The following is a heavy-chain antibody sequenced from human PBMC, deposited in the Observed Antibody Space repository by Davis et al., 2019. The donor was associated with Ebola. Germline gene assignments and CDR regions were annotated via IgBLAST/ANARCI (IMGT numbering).Heavy chain of an antibody. D-gene: IGHD1-26*01. CDR2: IRSKAYGGTT. CDR1: GFTFGDYA. Sequence: GESLKISCTASGFTFGDYAMSWFRQAPGKGLEWVGFIRSKAYGGTTEYAASVKGRFTISRDDSKSIAYLQMNSLKTEDTAVYYCTRGRIVGATTLDYWGQGTLVTVSS. J-gene: IGHJ4*02. CDR3: TRGRIVGATTLDY. V-gene: IGHV3-49*03.